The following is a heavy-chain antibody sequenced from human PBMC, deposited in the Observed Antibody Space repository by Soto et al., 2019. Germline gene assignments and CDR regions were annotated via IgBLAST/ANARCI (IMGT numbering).Heavy chain of an antibody. CDR1: GFSLTTSGVG. Sequence: QITLNESGPTQVKPRQTLTLTCTFSGFSLTTSGVGVGWIRQSPGKAPEWLALIYWDDDKRYSPSLKSRLTITKDTSKNQVVLTMADLDPADTATYYLAHRVLRTVFGLVTTTAIYFDFWGQGTPVAVSS. V-gene: IGHV2-5*02. CDR2: IYWDDDK. CDR3: AHRVLRTVFGLVTTTAIYFDF. J-gene: IGHJ4*02. D-gene: IGHD3-3*01.